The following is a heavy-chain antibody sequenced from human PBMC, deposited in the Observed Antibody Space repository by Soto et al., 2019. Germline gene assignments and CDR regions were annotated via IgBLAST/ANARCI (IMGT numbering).Heavy chain of an antibody. CDR1: GGSISSSNW. CDR3: ASSSYDMDI. J-gene: IGHJ6*02. Sequence: QVELQESGPGLVKPSGTLSLTCAVSGGSISSSNWWRWVRQPPGKGLEWIGEIVHNGNTYYNPSLTGRVTMSVDKSKNQFSLNLNSVTAADTAGYYCASSSYDMDIWGQGTTVTVSS. CDR2: IVHNGNT. V-gene: IGHV4-4*02.